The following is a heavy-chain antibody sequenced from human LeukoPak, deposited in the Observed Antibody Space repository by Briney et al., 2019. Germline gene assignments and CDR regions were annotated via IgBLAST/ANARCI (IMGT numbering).Heavy chain of an antibody. Sequence: ASVKVSCKASGGTFSSYAISWVRQAPGQGLEWMGGIIPIFGTANYAQKFQGRVTITADESTSTAYMELSSLRSEDTAVYYCARSKDIVVVVAASFDYWAQGTLVTVSS. CDR1: GGTFSSYA. J-gene: IGHJ4*02. CDR2: IIPIFGTA. CDR3: ARSKDIVVVVAASFDY. D-gene: IGHD2-15*01. V-gene: IGHV1-69*01.